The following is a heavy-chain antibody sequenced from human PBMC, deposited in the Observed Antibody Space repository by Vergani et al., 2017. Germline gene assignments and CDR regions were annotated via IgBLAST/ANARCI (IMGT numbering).Heavy chain of an antibody. CDR2: ISSSSSYI. Sequence: EVQLVESGGGLVKPGGSLRLSCAASGFTFSSYSMNWVRQAPGKGLEWVSSISSSSSYIYYADSVKGRFTISRDNAKNSLYLQMNSLRAEDTAVYYCARLGAGGHYSMYDYWGQGTLVTVSS. CDR3: ARLGAGGHYSMYDY. D-gene: IGHD3-22*01. J-gene: IGHJ4*02. V-gene: IGHV3-21*01. CDR1: GFTFSSYS.